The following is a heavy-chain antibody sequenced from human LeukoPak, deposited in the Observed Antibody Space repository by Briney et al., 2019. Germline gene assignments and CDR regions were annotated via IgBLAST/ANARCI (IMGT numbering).Heavy chain of an antibody. CDR3: ARDIIDSSSWYDY. CDR1: GFTFSSYS. D-gene: IGHD6-13*01. CDR2: ISSSSSTI. Sequence: GGSLRLSCAASGFTFSSYSMNWVRQAPGKGLEWVSYISSSSSTIYYADSVKGRFTISRDNAKNSLYLQMNSLRAEDTAVYYCARDIIDSSSWYDYWGQGTLVTVSS. V-gene: IGHV3-48*01. J-gene: IGHJ4*02.